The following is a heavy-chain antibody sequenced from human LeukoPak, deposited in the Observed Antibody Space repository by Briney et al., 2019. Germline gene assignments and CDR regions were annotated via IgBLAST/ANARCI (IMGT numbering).Heavy chain of an antibody. D-gene: IGHD5-24*01. V-gene: IGHV3-9*01. Sequence: GRSLRLLCAASGFTFDDYAMHWVRQAPGKGLEWVSGICWNSGSIGYADSVKGRFTISRDNAKNSLYLQMNSLRAEDTALYYCAKIPGDGYNSGFDYWGQGTLVTVSS. CDR2: ICWNSGSI. CDR3: AKIPGDGYNSGFDY. J-gene: IGHJ4*02. CDR1: GFTFDDYA.